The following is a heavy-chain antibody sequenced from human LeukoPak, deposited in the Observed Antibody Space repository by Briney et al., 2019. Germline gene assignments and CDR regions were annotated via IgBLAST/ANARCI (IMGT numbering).Heavy chain of an antibody. CDR2: TSSDGNNK. CDR1: GFMLSRYA. Sequence: PGGSLRLSCAASGFMLSRYAMHWVRQAPGKGLEWVAVTSSDGNNKHYADSVKGRFTISRDNSKNTLNLQMNSLRAEDTGVFYCAKERVDGDYVYYYYGMDVWGQGTTVTVS. CDR3: AKERVDGDYVYYYYGMDV. D-gene: IGHD4-17*01. V-gene: IGHV3-30*18. J-gene: IGHJ6*02.